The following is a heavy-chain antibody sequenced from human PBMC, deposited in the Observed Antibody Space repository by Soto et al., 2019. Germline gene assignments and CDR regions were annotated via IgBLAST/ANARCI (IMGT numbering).Heavy chain of an antibody. CDR1: GFTFSSCT. D-gene: IGHD2-15*01. Sequence: EVHLVESGGGLVKPGGSLRLSCAVSGFTFSSCTMNWVRQAPGKGLEWVSSISPSSGHIYYADSVKGRVTISRDNAKNSLFLQINRLRGEDTVVYYCSGCSGGACHKNYGMDVWGQGTTVTVSS. J-gene: IGHJ6*02. CDR2: ISPSSGHI. CDR3: SGCSGGACHKNYGMDV. V-gene: IGHV3-21*06.